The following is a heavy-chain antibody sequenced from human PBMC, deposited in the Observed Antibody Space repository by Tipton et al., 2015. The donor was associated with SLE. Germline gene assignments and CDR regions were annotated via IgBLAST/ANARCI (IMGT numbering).Heavy chain of an antibody. D-gene: IGHD3-22*01. CDR2: IYYSGST. J-gene: IGHJ4*02. CDR3: AREGSGDSSGYYYDY. Sequence: LRLSCTVSGGSISSYYWSWIRQPPGKGLEWIGYIYYSGSTNYNPSLKSRVTISVDTSKNQFSLKLSSVTAADTAVYYCAREGSGDSSGYYYDYWGQGTLVTVSS. V-gene: IGHV4-59*01. CDR1: GGSISSYY.